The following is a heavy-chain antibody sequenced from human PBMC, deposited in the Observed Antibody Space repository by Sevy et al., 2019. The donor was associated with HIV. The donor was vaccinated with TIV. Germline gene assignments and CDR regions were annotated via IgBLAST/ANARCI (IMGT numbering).Heavy chain of an antibody. CDR1: GYNINSYW. CDR3: ARQWSSSADY. D-gene: IGHD6-6*01. J-gene: IGHJ4*02. CDR2: INPRGSDT. V-gene: IGHV5-51*01. Sequence: GESLKISCKGSGYNINSYWIGWVRQMPGKGLEGMGIINPRGSDTRYIPSFQGQVTILVDKSINTAYLQWSSLKASDTAMYYCARQWSSSADYWGQGTLVTVSS.